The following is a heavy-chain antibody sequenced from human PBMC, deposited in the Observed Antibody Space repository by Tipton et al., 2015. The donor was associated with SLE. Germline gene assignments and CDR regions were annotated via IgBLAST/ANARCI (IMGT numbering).Heavy chain of an antibody. J-gene: IGHJ4*02. V-gene: IGHV4-39*07. D-gene: IGHD5-18*01. CDR2: IYYSGST. CDR3: ARSGYSYGWGDY. CDR1: GGSISSSSYY. Sequence: TLSLTCTVSGGSISSSSYYWGWIRQPPGKGLEWIGSIYYSGSTYYNPSLKSRVTISVDTSKNQFSLKLSSVTAADTAVYYCARSGYSYGWGDYWGQGTLVTVSS.